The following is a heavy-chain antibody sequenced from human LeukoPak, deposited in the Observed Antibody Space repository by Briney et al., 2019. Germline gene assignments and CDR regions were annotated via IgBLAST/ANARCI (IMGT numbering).Heavy chain of an antibody. CDR2: INHSGST. Sequence: SETLSLTCAVYGGSFSGYYWSWIRQPPGKGLEWIGEINHSGSTNYNPSLKSRVTISVDTSKNQFSLKLSSVTAADTAVYYCARHYGGKIFDYWGQGTLVTVSS. D-gene: IGHD4-23*01. V-gene: IGHV4-34*01. J-gene: IGHJ4*02. CDR3: ARHYGGKIFDY. CDR1: GGSFSGYY.